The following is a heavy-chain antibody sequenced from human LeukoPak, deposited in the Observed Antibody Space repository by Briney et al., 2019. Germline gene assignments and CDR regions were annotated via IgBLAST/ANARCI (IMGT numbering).Heavy chain of an antibody. CDR3: AKDLANWNDRGTFDI. J-gene: IGHJ3*02. Sequence: GGSLRLSCADSGFTFSSYAMSWVRQTPGKGLKWVSAISGSGGSTYYADSVKGRFTISRDNSKNTLYLLMNSLRAEDTAVYYCAKDLANWNDRGTFDIWGQGTMVTVSS. D-gene: IGHD1-1*01. CDR2: ISGSGGST. CDR1: GFTFSSYA. V-gene: IGHV3-23*01.